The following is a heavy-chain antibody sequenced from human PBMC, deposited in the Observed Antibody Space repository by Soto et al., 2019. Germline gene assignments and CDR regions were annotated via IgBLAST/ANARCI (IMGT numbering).Heavy chain of an antibody. J-gene: IGHJ4*02. CDR3: ASRYDSSDY. D-gene: IGHD3-22*01. CDR1: GGTFSSYT. V-gene: IGHV1-69*02. CDR2: IIPILGIA. Sequence: QVQLVQSGAEVKKPGSSVKVSCKASGGTFSSYTISWVRQAPGQGFEWMGRIIPILGIANYAQKFQGRVTITADKSTSTSYMELSSLRSEDTAVYYCASRYDSSDYWGQGTLVTVSS.